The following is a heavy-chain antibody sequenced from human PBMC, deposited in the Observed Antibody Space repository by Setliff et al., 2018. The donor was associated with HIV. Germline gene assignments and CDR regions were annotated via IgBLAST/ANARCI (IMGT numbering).Heavy chain of an antibody. D-gene: IGHD3-10*01. CDR3: ARARRAGIYY. J-gene: IGHJ4*02. CDR1: GGSISSYY. Sequence: SETLSLTCTVSGGSISSYYWSWIRQPPGKGLEWIGYIYTSGSTNYNPSLKSRVTISVDTSKNQFSLKLSSVTAADTAVYYCARARRAGIYYWGQGTLVTVSS. V-gene: IGHV4-4*09. CDR2: IYTSGST.